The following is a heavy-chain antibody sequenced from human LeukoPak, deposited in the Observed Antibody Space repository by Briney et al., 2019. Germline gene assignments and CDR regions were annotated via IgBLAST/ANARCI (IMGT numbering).Heavy chain of an antibody. V-gene: IGHV4-4*02. CDR3: ARDEAPGYSSSWVNWFDP. J-gene: IGHJ5*02. D-gene: IGHD6-13*01. Sequence: SGTLSLACAVSGGSISSSNWWSWVRQPPGKGLEWIGEIYHSGSTNYNPSLKSRVTISVDKSKNQFSLKLSSVTAADTAVYYCARDEAPGYSSSWVNWFDPWGQGTLVTVSS. CDR1: GGSISSSNW. CDR2: IYHSGST.